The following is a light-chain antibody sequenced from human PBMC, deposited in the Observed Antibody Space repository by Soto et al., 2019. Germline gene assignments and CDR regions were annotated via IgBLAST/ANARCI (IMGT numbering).Light chain of an antibody. Sequence: ELVLTQSPGTLSLSPGESATLSCRASQSVSSNLAWYQQKTGQAPRILIYGESTRATGIPDRFSGSGSGTEFNLTISRLQSEDFAVYYCQKYNNWPRTFGQGTKVDIK. CDR1: QSVSSN. J-gene: IGKJ1*01. CDR2: GES. CDR3: QKYNNWPRT. V-gene: IGKV3-15*01.